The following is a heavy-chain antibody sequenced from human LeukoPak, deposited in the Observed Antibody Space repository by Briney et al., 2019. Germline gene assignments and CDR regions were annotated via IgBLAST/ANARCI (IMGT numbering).Heavy chain of an antibody. V-gene: IGHV4-34*01. Sequence: SETLSLTCAVYGGSLSGYYWSWIRQPPGKGLEWIGEINHSGSTNYNPSLKSRVTMSVDTSKNQFSLKLSSVTAADTAVYYCARGGDGYNYYYYYMDVWGKGTTVTISS. CDR1: GGSLSGYY. J-gene: IGHJ6*03. CDR3: ARGGDGYNYYYYYMDV. CDR2: INHSGST. D-gene: IGHD5-24*01.